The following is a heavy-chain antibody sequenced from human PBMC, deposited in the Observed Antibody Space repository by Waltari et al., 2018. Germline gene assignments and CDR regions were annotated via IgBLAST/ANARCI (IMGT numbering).Heavy chain of an antibody. J-gene: IGHJ3*02. CDR3: ARDLAVAGTKAFDI. V-gene: IGHV3-7*01. CDR1: GFTFSSYW. D-gene: IGHD6-19*01. CDR2: IKQDGSEK. Sequence: EVQLVESGGGLVQPGGSLRLSCAASGFTFSSYWMSWVRQAPGKGLEWVANIKQDGSEKYYVDSVKGRFTISRDNAKNSLYLQMNSLRAEDTAVYYCARDLAVAGTKAFDIWGQGTMVTVSS.